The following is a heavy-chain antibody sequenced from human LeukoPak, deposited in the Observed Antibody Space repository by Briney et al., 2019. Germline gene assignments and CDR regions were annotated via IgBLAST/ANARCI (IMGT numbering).Heavy chain of an antibody. CDR3: ARSPSPLRYFDWLMAY. CDR1: GYTFTSYA. J-gene: IGHJ4*02. CDR2: IIPIFGTA. D-gene: IGHD3-9*01. Sequence: VASVKVSCKASGYTFTSYAISWVRQAPGQGLEWMGGIIPIFGTANYAQKFQGRVTITADESTSTAYMELSSLRSEDTAVYYCARSPSPLRYFDWLMAYWGQGTLVTVSS. V-gene: IGHV1-69*13.